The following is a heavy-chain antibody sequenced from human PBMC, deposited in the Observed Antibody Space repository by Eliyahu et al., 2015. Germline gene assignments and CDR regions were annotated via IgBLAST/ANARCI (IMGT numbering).Heavy chain of an antibody. Sequence: EVQLVESGGGLVQPGGSLRLSCAAXGFXXXXXTLXWVRQAPGKGLEWVSYISSSSSTIYYTDSVKGRFTISRDNAKNSLYLQMNSLRAEDTAVYYCAKGGASGVRDPYYYYGMDVWGQGTTVTVSS. J-gene: IGHJ6*02. CDR1: GFXXXXXT. CDR2: ISSSSSTI. V-gene: IGHV3-48*01. CDR3: AKGGASGVRDPYYYYGMDV. D-gene: IGHD3-10*01.